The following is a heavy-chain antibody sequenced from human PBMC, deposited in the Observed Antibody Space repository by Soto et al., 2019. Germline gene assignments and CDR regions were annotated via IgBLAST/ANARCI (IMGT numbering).Heavy chain of an antibody. CDR2: ISWNSGYI. J-gene: IGHJ3*02. D-gene: IGHD2-2*01. CDR1: GFRFDDYA. V-gene: IGHV3-9*01. Sequence: ESGGGLVQPGRSLRLSCAASGFRFDDYAMHWVRQAPGKGLEWVSDISWNSGYIGYAESVKGRFTISRDNAKNSLYLQMNSLRAEDTALYYCTKDRSTPPDGFDIWGQGTMVTVFS. CDR3: TKDRSTPPDGFDI.